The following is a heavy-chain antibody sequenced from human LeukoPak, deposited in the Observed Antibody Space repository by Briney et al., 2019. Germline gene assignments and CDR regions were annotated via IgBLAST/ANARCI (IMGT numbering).Heavy chain of an antibody. Sequence: GGSLRLSCAASGFTFSNYGMNWVRQAPGKGLEWVSYISSSSSYIYYADSVKGRFTISRDNAKNSLYLQMNSLRAEDTAVYYCAKVLEQLVPDYWGQGTLVIVSS. D-gene: IGHD6-6*01. J-gene: IGHJ4*02. V-gene: IGHV3-21*01. CDR3: AKVLEQLVPDY. CDR2: ISSSSSYI. CDR1: GFTFSNYG.